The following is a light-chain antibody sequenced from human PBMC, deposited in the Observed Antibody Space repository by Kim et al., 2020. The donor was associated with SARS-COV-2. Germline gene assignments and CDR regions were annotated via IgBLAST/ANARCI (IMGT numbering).Light chain of an antibody. CDR2: AAS. J-gene: IGKJ2*01. V-gene: IGKV1-39*01. CDR3: QQSYSTPHT. CDR1: QSISSY. Sequence: DIQMTQSPSSLSASVGDRVTITCRASQSISSYLNWYQQKPGKAPKLLIYAASSLQSGVTSRFSGSGSGTDFTLTISSLQPEDFATYYCQQSYSTPHTCGQGTKLEI.